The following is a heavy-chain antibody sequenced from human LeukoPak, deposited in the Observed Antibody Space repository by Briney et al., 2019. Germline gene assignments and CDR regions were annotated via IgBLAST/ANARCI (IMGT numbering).Heavy chain of an antibody. CDR3: ARDAAYGLRYYYGMDV. D-gene: IGHD4-17*01. V-gene: IGHV4-59*01. CDR2: IYYSGST. CDR1: GGSISIYY. Sequence: SETLSLTCTVSGGSISIYYWSWIRQPPGKGLEWIGYIYYSGSTNYNPSLKSRVTISVDTSKNQFSLKLSSVTAADTAVYYCARDAAYGLRYYYGMDVWGQGTTVTVSS. J-gene: IGHJ6*02.